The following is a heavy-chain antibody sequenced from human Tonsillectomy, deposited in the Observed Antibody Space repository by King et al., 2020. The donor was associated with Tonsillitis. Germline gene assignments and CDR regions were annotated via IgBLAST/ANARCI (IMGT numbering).Heavy chain of an antibody. D-gene: IGHD2-21*01. Sequence: VQLVESGGGVVQPGRSLRLSCSASGFTFSSYGMHWVRQAPGQGLEWVAVTWYDGSDKYYADSVKGRFTISRDNSKNTLYLRMNSLRAEDTAVYYCARDSCGGDCYYSDYWGQGTLVTVSS. CDR2: TWYDGSDK. J-gene: IGHJ4*02. CDR3: ARDSCGGDCYYSDY. CDR1: GFTFSSYG. V-gene: IGHV3-33*01.